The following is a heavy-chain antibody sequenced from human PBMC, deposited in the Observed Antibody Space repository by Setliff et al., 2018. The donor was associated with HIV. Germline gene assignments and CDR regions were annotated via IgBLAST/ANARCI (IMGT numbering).Heavy chain of an antibody. CDR3: AREPLPSAGHWEDAFDV. Sequence: SETLSLTCSVSGASTRSDYWTWIRQPPGKGLEWIGYTFHSGSTTYNPSLKSRVTISIDTSKNQFSLRLTPVTAADTAIYYCAREPLPSAGHWEDAFDVWGQGTLVTVSS. CDR2: TFHSGST. CDR1: GASTRSDY. V-gene: IGHV4-59*01. J-gene: IGHJ3*01. D-gene: IGHD2-2*01.